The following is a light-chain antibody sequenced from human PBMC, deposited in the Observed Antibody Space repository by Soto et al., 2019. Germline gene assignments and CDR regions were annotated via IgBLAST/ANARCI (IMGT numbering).Light chain of an antibody. CDR3: CSYAGTTTFYV. CDR1: SSDVGRYNL. V-gene: IGLV2-23*02. J-gene: IGLJ1*01. Sequence: QSVRTQPASVSGSPGQSITISCTGTSSDVGRYNLVSWYQHHPGKAPKLIIYDVTQWPSGASNRSSGSKSGNTASLTIFGLQAEDEADYYCCSYAGTTTFYVFGTGTKVTVL. CDR2: DVT.